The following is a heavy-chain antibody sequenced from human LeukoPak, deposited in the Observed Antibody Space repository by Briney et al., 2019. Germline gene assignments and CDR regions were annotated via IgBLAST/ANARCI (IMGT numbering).Heavy chain of an antibody. CDR2: ISYDGGIQ. CDR1: GFTFSSYV. Sequence: GGSLRLSCAASGFTFSSYVMQWVRQAPGKGLEWVADISYDGGIQYYADSVKGRFTISRDNSKNTLYLQMNSLRAEDTAVYYCAREAEGGNFDYWGQGTLVTVSS. D-gene: IGHD2-15*01. CDR3: AREAEGGNFDY. J-gene: IGHJ4*02. V-gene: IGHV3-30-3*01.